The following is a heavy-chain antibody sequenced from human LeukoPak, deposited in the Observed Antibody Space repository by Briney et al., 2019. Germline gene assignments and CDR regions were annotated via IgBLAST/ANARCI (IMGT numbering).Heavy chain of an antibody. V-gene: IGHV3-73*01. CDR1: GVPFSGLV. CDR3: ARLWGDCGGDCYSHDY. D-gene: IGHD2-21*02. CDR2: IKYKAERYAT. J-gene: IGHJ4*02. Sequence: PGGSLKLSCLASGVPFSGLVMHWLRQASGRGLEWLGRIKYKAERYATAYAGSEKGRLTMSREDSKNTAYLQMHILRPEDTAVYYCARLWGDCGGDCYSHDYWGQGALVTVSS.